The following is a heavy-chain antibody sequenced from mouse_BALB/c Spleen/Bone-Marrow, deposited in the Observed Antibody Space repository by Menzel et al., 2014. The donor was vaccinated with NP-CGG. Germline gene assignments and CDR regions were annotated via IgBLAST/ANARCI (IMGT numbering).Heavy chain of an antibody. J-gene: IGHJ4*01. D-gene: IGHD4-1*01. CDR3: ARTGYYAMDY. CDR1: GYSFTGYT. CDR2: INPYNGGT. V-gene: IGHV1-18*01. Sequence: EVQLQQSGPELVKPGASMKISCKASGYSFTGYTMNWVKRSHGKSLEWIGLINPYNGGTSYNQKFKGKATLTVDKSSSTAYMELLSLTSEDSAVYYCARTGYYAMDYWGQGTSVTVSS.